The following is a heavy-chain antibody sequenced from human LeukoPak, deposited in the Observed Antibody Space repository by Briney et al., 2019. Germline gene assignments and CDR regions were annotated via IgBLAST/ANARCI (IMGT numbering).Heavy chain of an antibody. CDR3: ARVGYCSSTSCYFGDHYYGMDV. Sequence: SETLSLTCTVSGGSISSSSYYWGWLRQPPGKGLEWIGSIYYSGSTYYNPSLKSRVTISVDTSKNQFSLKLSSVTAADTAVYYCARVGYCSSTSCYFGDHYYGMDVWGQGTTVTVSS. D-gene: IGHD2-2*01. V-gene: IGHV4-39*01. CDR1: GGSISSSSYY. CDR2: IYYSGST. J-gene: IGHJ6*02.